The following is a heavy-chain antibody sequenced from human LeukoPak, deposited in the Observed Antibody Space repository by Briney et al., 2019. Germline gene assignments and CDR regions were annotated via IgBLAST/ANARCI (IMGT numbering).Heavy chain of an antibody. CDR1: GHSISSYY. J-gene: IGHJ2*01. CDR3: ARATGYGGYFDL. Sequence: SETLSLTCTVFGHSISSYYWSWIRQPPGKGLEWIGYIYYSGRTNYNPSLKSRVTISVDTSKNQFSLKLSSVTAADTAVYYCARATGYGGYFDLGGRGTLVTVSS. D-gene: IGHD1-1*01. CDR2: IYYSGRT. V-gene: IGHV4-59*01.